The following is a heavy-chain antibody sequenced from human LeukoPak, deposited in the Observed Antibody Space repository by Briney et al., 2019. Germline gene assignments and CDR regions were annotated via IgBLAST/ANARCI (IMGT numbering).Heavy chain of an antibody. V-gene: IGHV1-58*01. CDR2: IVVGSGNT. Sequence: GASVKVSCKASVFTFTSSAVQWVRQARGQRLEWIGWIVVGSGNTNYAQKFQERVTITRDMSTSTAYMELSSLRSEDTAVYYCAADAGPIVGATLDAFDIWGQGTMVTVSS. J-gene: IGHJ3*02. CDR3: AADAGPIVGATLDAFDI. CDR1: VFTFTSSA. D-gene: IGHD1-26*01.